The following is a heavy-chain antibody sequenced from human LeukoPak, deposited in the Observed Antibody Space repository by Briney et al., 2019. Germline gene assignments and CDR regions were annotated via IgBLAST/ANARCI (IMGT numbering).Heavy chain of an antibody. V-gene: IGHV4-39*07. Sequence: PSQTLSLTCTVSGGSISSSSYYWGWIRQPPGKGLEWIXXXYYSGSTYYNPSLKSRVTISVDTSKNQFSLTLTSVTAADTAVYYCARDQVDYDXPXXFDYWGKGTLVTVSS. J-gene: IGHJ4*02. D-gene: IGHD3-22*01. CDR3: ARDQVDYDXPXXFDY. CDR1: GGSISSSSYY. CDR2: XYYSGST.